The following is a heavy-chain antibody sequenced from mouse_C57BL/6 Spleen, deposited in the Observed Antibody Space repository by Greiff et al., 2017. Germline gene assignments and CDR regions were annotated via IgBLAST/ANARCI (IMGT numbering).Heavy chain of an antibody. Sequence: DVKLVESGGGLVKPGGSLKLSCAASGFTFSSYAMSWVRQTPEKRLEWVATISDGGSYTYYPDNVKGRFTISRDNAKNNLYLQMSHLKSEDTAMYYCARDGGYDYFDYWGQGTTLTVSS. J-gene: IGHJ2*01. CDR2: ISDGGSYT. CDR3: ARDGGYDYFDY. D-gene: IGHD2-2*01. V-gene: IGHV5-4*01. CDR1: GFTFSSYA.